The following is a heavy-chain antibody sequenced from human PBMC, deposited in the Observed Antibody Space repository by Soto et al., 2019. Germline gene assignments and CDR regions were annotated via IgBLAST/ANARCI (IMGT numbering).Heavy chain of an antibody. J-gene: IGHJ4*02. CDR1: GYTFTSYY. CDR3: AREIRRHYDFWSGYYRNGFLRY. Sequence: ASVKVSCKASGYTFTSYYMHWVRQAPGQGLEWMGIINPSGGSTSYAQKFQGRVTMTRDTSTSTVYMELSSPRSEDTAVYYCAREIRRHYDFWSGYYRNGFLRYWGQGTLVTVSS. V-gene: IGHV1-46*01. D-gene: IGHD3-3*01. CDR2: INPSGGST.